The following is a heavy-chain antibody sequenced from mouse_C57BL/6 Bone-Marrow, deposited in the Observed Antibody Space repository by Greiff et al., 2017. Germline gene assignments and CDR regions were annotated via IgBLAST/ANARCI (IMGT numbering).Heavy chain of an antibody. Sequence: VQLQQSGAELAKPGASVKLSCKASGYTFTSYWMHWVKQRPGQGLEWIGYINPSSGYTKYNQKFKDKATLTAAKSSSTAYMQLSSLTYEDSAVYYCARNRGNYKGFAYWGQGTLVTVSA. V-gene: IGHV1-7*01. CDR1: GYTFTSYW. CDR2: INPSSGYT. J-gene: IGHJ3*01. D-gene: IGHD2-1*01. CDR3: ARNRGNYKGFAY.